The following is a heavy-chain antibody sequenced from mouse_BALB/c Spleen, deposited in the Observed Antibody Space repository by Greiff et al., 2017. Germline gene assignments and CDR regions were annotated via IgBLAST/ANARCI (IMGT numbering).Heavy chain of an antibody. D-gene: IGHD2-4*01. J-gene: IGHJ2*01. Sequence: EVMLVESGGGLVQPGGSRKLSCAASGFTFSSFGMHLVRQAPEKGLEWVAYISSGSSTIYYADTVKGRFTISRDNPKNTLFLQMTSLRSEDTAMYYCARFDYDYWGQGTTLTVSS. CDR1: GFTFSSFG. CDR2: ISSGSSTI. V-gene: IGHV5-17*02. CDR3: ARFDYDY.